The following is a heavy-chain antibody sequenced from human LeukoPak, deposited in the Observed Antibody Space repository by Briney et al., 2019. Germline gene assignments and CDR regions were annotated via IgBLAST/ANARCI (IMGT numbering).Heavy chain of an antibody. Sequence: GGSLRLSCAASGFTLRNYGMHWVRQAPGKGLEWMAFIRYDGGNIYYADSVKGRFTISRDNSKNTLFMQMNSLRAEDTAVYYCAKDECSTTSCYFVAYYFNSWGPGTPVTVSS. CDR3: AKDECSTTSCYFVAYYFNS. V-gene: IGHV3-30*02. CDR2: IRYDGGNI. CDR1: GFTLRNYG. D-gene: IGHD2-2*01. J-gene: IGHJ4*02.